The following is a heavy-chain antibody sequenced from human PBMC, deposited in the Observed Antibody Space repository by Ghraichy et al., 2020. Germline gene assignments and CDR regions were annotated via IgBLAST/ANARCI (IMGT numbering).Heavy chain of an antibody. CDR1: GFTFSSYS. J-gene: IGHJ6*02. D-gene: IGHD3-9*01. V-gene: IGHV3-21*01. Sequence: GGSLRLSCAASGFTFSSYSMNWVRQAPGKGLEWVSSISSSSSYIYYADSVKGRFTISRDNAKNSLYLQMNSLRAEDTAVYYCARDLLLRYFDWLVQPYGMDVWGQGTTVTVSS. CDR2: ISSSSSYI. CDR3: ARDLLLRYFDWLVQPYGMDV.